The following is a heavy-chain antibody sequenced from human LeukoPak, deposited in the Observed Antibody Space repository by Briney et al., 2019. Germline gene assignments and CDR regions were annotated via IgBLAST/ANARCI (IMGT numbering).Heavy chain of an antibody. CDR1: GFTFSSYG. V-gene: IGHV3-30*02. CDR2: IRYDGSNK. CDR3: ATLPPFDY. Sequence: PGGSLRLSCAASGFTFSSYGMNWVRQAPGKGLEWVAFIRYDGSNKYYADSVNGRFTISRDNSKNTLYLQMNSPRAEDTAVYYCATLPPFDYWGQGTLVTVSS. J-gene: IGHJ4*02.